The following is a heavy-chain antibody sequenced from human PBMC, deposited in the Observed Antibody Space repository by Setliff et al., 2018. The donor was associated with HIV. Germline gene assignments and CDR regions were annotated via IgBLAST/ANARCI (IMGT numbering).Heavy chain of an antibody. CDR3: TRDFSRAVAVFEK. Sequence: GGSLRLSCVASGFTFRDFAMHWVRQAPGKGVEWVSVISYDGSRTYYIDSVKGRFTISRDTAKNSMYLQMNNLRVEDTAVYYCTRDFSRAVAVFEKWGPGTQVTVSS. J-gene: IGHJ4*02. D-gene: IGHD6-19*01. CDR2: ISYDGSRT. CDR1: GFTFRDFA. V-gene: IGHV3-30*07.